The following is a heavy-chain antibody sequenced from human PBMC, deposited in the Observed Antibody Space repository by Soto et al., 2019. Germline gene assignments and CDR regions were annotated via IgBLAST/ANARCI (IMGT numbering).Heavy chain of an antibody. CDR1: GFSFGTYT. V-gene: IGHV3-23*01. Sequence: TGGSLRLSCAVSGFSFGTYTVNWVRQAPGMGLEWVSGLSDSVGTTHYAYSVKGRFTISRDKSKNTLYLQMNNLRAEDTAVYYCAKDLSSGGSPRYYFDYWGQGTLVTVSS. D-gene: IGHD2-15*01. CDR2: LSDSVGTT. CDR3: AKDLSSGGSPRYYFDY. J-gene: IGHJ4*02.